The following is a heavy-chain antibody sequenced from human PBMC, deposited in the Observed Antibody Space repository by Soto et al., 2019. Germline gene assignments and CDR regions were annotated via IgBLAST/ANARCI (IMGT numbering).Heavy chain of an antibody. Sequence: PSETLSLTGTVSGGSISSYYWSWIRQPPGKGLEWIGYIYYSGITNYNPSRKIRVSISVDTSENQFSLKLSSVTAADTAVYYCARGGGLLWFGDRGAFDIWGQGTMVTVSS. D-gene: IGHD3-10*01. CDR3: ARGGGLLWFGDRGAFDI. CDR1: GGSISSYY. CDR2: IYYSGIT. V-gene: IGHV4-59*01. J-gene: IGHJ3*02.